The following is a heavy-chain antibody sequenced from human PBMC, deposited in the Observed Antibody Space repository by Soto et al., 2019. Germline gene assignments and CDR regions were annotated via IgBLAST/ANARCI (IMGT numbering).Heavy chain of an antibody. D-gene: IGHD3-22*01. CDR1: GFTFTGYY. V-gene: IGHV1-2*02. J-gene: IGHJ3*02. CDR3: ARPSLSNCYHNSASAFVI. Sequence: GHSVKVSCKSSGFTFTGYYIHWVRQAPGQGLEWMGWINANSGATNYAQKFQGGVTMTRDTSINTAYLELSRLKSDDTAVYYCARPSLSNCYHNSASAFVIWCPATILT. CDR2: INANSGAT.